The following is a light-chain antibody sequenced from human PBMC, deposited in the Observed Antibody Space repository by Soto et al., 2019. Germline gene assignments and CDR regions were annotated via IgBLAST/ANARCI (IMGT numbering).Light chain of an antibody. J-gene: IGKJ1*01. CDR3: QQYDHWPPAT. V-gene: IGKV3-15*01. Sequence: ELVMTQSPATLSVSPGERATLSCRASLSVSRSLAWYQPKPGQAHRLLIFDASTRANGIPARFSGSGSGTEFTLTISSLQSEDLAVYYCQQYDHWPPATFGQGTKVDIK. CDR1: LSVSRS. CDR2: DAS.